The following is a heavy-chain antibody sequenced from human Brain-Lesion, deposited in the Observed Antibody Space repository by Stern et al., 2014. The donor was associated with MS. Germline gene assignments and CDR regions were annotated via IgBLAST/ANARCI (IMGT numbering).Heavy chain of an antibody. CDR1: GFTFDDYA. Sequence: QLVESGGDLVQPGRSLRLSCAAFGFTFDDYAMHWVRQAPGKGLEGVAGISWNSGPIGYADSVKGRFTTSRDNAYSSLYLQMNSLRPEDTALYYCARDITGSSAYFAYWGQGTLVTVAS. CDR3: ARDITGSSAYFAY. D-gene: IGHD1-14*01. V-gene: IGHV3-9*01. J-gene: IGHJ4*02. CDR2: ISWNSGPI.